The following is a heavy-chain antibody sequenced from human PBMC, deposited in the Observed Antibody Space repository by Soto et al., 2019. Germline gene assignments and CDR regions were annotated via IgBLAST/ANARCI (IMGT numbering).Heavy chain of an antibody. CDR3: AKVTSTGTHRGYLDY. Sequence: EVQLLESGGGLVQPGGSLRLSCAASGFTFSNNAMSWVRQAQGKGLEWVSIIGDSGGMPYYPESVKGRFSISRGTSRNTLYLQMNSLRVEKAGLDYRAKVTSTGTHRGYLDYWGQGALVAVSS. CDR1: GFTFSNNA. D-gene: IGHD4-17*01. V-gene: IGHV3-23*01. J-gene: IGHJ4*02. CDR2: IGDSGGMP.